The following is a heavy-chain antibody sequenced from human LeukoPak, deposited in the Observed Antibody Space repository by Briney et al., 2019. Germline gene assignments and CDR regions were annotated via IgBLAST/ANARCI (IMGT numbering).Heavy chain of an antibody. CDR3: TRPAYKRGSGSRNFYYYYYMDV. CDR2: IRSKTYGGTT. Sequence: PGGSLRLSCTASGFTFGDYAMSWVRQAPGKGLEWVGFIRSKTYGGTTEYAASVKGRFTISRDDSKSIAYLQMNSLKTEDTAVYYCTRPAYKRGSGSRNFYYYYYMDVWGKGTTVTVSS. D-gene: IGHD3-10*01. V-gene: IGHV3-49*04. J-gene: IGHJ6*03. CDR1: GFTFGDYA.